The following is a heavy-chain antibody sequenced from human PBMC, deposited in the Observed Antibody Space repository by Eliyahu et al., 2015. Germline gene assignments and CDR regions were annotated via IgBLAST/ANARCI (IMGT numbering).Heavy chain of an antibody. V-gene: IGHV4-4*07. D-gene: IGHD3-16*02. CDR3: ASQDYVWGSYRYTDFQH. Sequence: QVQLQESGPGLVKPSETLSLXCTVSGGSISXXYWSWXRQPAGKGLEWIGRIYTSGSTNYNPSLKSRVTMSVDTSKNQFSLKLSSVTAADTAVYYCASQDYVWGSYRYTDFQHWGQGTLVTVSS. CDR2: IYTSGST. J-gene: IGHJ1*01. CDR1: GGSISXXY.